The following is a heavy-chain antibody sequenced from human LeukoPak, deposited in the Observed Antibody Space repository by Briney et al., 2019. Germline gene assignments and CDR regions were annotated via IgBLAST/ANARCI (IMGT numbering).Heavy chain of an antibody. CDR3: AIGGYYQRYFDY. CDR1: GGSISSSSYY. D-gene: IGHD3-22*01. J-gene: IGHJ4*02. Sequence: SETLSLTCTVSGGSISSSSYYWSWIRQPPGKGLEWIGYIYYSGSTNYNPSLKSRVTISVDTSKNQFSLKLSSVTAADTAVYYCAIGGYYQRYFDYWGQGTLVTVSS. V-gene: IGHV4-61*05. CDR2: IYYSGST.